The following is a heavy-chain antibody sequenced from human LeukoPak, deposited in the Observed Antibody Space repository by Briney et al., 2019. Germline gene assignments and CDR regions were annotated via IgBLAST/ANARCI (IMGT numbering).Heavy chain of an antibody. CDR2: IYHSGST. Sequence: PSETLSLTCAVYGGSFSDYFWSWIRQPPGKGLEWIGEIYHSGSTNYNPSLKSRVTISVDKSKNQFSLKLSSVTAADTAVYYCARETSSSGYSNEYFQHWGQGTLVTVSS. V-gene: IGHV4-34*01. CDR1: GGSFSDYF. J-gene: IGHJ1*01. D-gene: IGHD3-22*01. CDR3: ARETSSSGYSNEYFQH.